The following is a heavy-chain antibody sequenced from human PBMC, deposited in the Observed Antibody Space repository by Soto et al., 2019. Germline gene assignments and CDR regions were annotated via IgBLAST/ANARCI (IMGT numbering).Heavy chain of an antibody. D-gene: IGHD3-9*01. CDR1: GFTFSRCG. V-gene: IGHV3-33*01. CDR3: ARDPYRILTGYYIPSFDY. Sequence: GRSLRLSCAASGFTFSRCGMHWVRQAPGKGLEWVAVIWHDGSNKYYADSVKGRFTISRDNSKNTLYLQMNSLRAEDTAVYYCARDPYRILTGYYIPSFDYWGQGTLVTVSS. CDR2: IWHDGSNK. J-gene: IGHJ4*02.